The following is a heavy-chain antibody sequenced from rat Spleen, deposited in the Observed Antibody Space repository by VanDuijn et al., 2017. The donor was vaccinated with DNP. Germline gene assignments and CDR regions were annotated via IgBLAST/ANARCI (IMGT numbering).Heavy chain of an antibody. CDR1: GFIFNDYA. D-gene: IGHD1-8*01. CDR2: ISSTGEVT. Sequence: EVQLVESGGDLVQPGRSLKLSCVASGFIFNDYALAWVRQAPKKGLEWVTSISSTGEVTYYRDSVRGRFTISRDNTMNTLYLQMDSLRSEDTATYYCTRRWYGSFGYWGQGVMVTVSS. V-gene: IGHV5S23*01. J-gene: IGHJ2*01. CDR3: TRRWYGSFGY.